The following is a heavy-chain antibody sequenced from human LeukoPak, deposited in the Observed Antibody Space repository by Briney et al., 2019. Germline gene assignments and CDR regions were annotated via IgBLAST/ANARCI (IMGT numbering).Heavy chain of an antibody. CDR3: ARRLGPRLRGAWFDP. Sequence: SETLSLTCTVSGYSISSGYYWGWIRQPPGKGLEWIGSIYHSGRTYYNPSLKSRVTISVDTSKNQFSLKLSSVTAADTAVYYCARRLGPRLRGAWFDPWGQGTLVTVSS. V-gene: IGHV4-38-2*02. D-gene: IGHD3-10*01. CDR2: IYHSGRT. J-gene: IGHJ5*02. CDR1: GYSISSGYY.